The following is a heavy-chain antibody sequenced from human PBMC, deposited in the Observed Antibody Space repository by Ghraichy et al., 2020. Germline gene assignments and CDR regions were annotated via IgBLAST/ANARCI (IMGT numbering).Heavy chain of an antibody. CDR3: AKDSPYYYASGRGAFDI. D-gene: IGHD3-10*01. V-gene: IGHV4-31*03. J-gene: IGHJ3*02. CDR1: GGSIRSASYY. CDR2: IHYSGNT. Sequence: TLSLTCTVSGGSIRSASYYWTWIRQHPGKGLEWIGYIHYSGNTYYNPSLKSRLSISVDTSKNQFSLKLSSVTAADTAMYYCAKDSPYYYASGRGAFDIWGQGTMVTVSS.